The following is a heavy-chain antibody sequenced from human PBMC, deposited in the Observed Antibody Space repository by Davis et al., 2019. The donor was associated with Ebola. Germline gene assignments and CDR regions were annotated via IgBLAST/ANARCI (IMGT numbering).Heavy chain of an antibody. CDR1: GYTFTYYW. V-gene: IGHV5-51*01. Sequence: GESLKISCEGSGYTFTYYWIGWVRQMHGKGLEWMGMIYPGDSDTKYSPSFQGQVTMSADKSITTAYLQWSSLKASDTAIYYCARGTNGYNPGGYFDSWGQGTLVTVSS. CDR3: ARGTNGYNPGGYFDS. D-gene: IGHD5-24*01. J-gene: IGHJ4*02. CDR2: IYPGDSDT.